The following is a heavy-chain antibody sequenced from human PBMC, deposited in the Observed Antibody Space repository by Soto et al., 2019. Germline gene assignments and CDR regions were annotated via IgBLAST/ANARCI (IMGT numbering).Heavy chain of an antibody. D-gene: IGHD2-15*01. J-gene: IGHJ5*02. CDR2: MNPTSGET. CDR3: ARVAVAARPRWYNWFDP. Sequence: QEQLVQSGAEVKKPGASVKVSCKTSGYTFTDYDINWVRQATGQGLEWIGWMNPTSGETGYAQKFQGTVTVTRSASLSTAYLELSSLRSEDTAGYYCARVAVAARPRWYNWFDPWGQGTLVTVSS. CDR1: GYTFTDYD. V-gene: IGHV1-8*01.